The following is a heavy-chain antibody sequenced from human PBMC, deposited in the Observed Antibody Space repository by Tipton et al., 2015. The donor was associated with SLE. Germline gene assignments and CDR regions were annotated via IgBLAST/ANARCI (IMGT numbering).Heavy chain of an antibody. D-gene: IGHD1-7*01. CDR3: ARGSPTGTTRLDY. CDR2: YYYSGSA. CDR1: GGSISSSSYY. Sequence: LRLSCIVSGGSISSSSYYWGWIRQPPGKGLEWIGSYYYSGSAAYNPSLKSRVTISVDTSKDQFSLRLTSVTAADTAVYYCARGSPTGTTRLDYWGRGTLVTVSS. J-gene: IGHJ4*02. V-gene: IGHV4-39*01.